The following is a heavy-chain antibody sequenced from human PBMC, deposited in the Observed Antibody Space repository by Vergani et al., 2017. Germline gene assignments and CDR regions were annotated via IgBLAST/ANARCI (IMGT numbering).Heavy chain of an antibody. CDR3: ARVVRYCSSTSCYEYFDY. V-gene: IGHV1-2*02. J-gene: IGHJ4*02. D-gene: IGHD2-2*01. CDR1: GYTFTGYY. CDR2: INPNSGGT. Sequence: QVQLVQSGAEVKKPGASVKVSCKASGYTFTGYYMHWVRQAPGQGLEWMGWINPNSGGTNYAQKFQARVTMTRDTSISTAYMELSRLRSDDTAVYYCARVVRYCSSTSCYEYFDYWGQGTLVTVSS.